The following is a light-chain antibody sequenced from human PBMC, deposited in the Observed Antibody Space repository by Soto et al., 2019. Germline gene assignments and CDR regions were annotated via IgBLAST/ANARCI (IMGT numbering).Light chain of an antibody. CDR2: GAS. V-gene: IGKV3-20*01. Sequence: EIVLTQSPGTLSLSPRERATLSCRASQSVSSSYLAWYQQKPGQAPRLLIYGASSRATGIPDRFSGSGSGTDFTLTISRLEPEDFAVYYCQQYGSSPPRLTFGGGTKVDIK. CDR1: QSVSSSY. J-gene: IGKJ4*01. CDR3: QQYGSSPPRLT.